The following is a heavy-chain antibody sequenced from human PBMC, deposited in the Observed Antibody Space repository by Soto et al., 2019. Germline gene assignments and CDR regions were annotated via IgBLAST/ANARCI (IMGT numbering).Heavy chain of an antibody. Sequence: QVQLQQSGPGLVKPSQTLSLVCSISGDSVSSTSATWSWIRQSPSRGLEWLGRTYYRSKWYNDYAVSVKSRIAITPDTSKNQWSLHLSSVTPEDTALYFCARDGSGFHWYFDLWGRGTLVTVSS. CDR2: TYYRSKWYN. V-gene: IGHV6-1*01. CDR3: ARDGSGFHWYFDL. J-gene: IGHJ2*01. CDR1: GDSVSSTSAT. D-gene: IGHD6-19*01.